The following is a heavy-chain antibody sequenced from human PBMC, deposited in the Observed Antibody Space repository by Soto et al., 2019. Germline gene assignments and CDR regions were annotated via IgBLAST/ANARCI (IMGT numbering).Heavy chain of an antibody. CDR2: IYYSGST. CDR3: ARLKPTADIVATNQYYFDY. V-gene: IGHV4-59*08. D-gene: IGHD5-12*01. Sequence: SETLSLTCTVSGGSISSYYWSWIRQPPGKGLEWIGYIYYSGSTNYNPSLKSRVTISVDTSKNQFSLKLSSVTAADTAVYYCARLKPTADIVATNQYYFDYWGQGTLVTVSS. CDR1: GGSISSYY. J-gene: IGHJ4*02.